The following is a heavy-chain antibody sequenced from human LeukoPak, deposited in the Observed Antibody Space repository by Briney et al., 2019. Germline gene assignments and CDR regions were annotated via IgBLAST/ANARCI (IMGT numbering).Heavy chain of an antibody. D-gene: IGHD6-13*01. CDR1: GYTFTGYY. Sequence: ASVKVSCKASGYTFTGYYMHWVRQAPGQGLEWMGWINPNSGGTNYAQKFQGRVTMTRDTSISTAYMELSRLRSDDTAVYYCARDTAVESSSWQLFDYWGQGTLVTVSS. J-gene: IGHJ4*02. V-gene: IGHV1-2*02. CDR2: INPNSGGT. CDR3: ARDTAVESSSWQLFDY.